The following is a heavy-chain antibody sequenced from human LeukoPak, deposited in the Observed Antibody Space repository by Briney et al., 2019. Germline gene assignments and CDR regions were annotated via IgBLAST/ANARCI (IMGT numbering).Heavy chain of an antibody. CDR2: ISAYNGDT. CDR1: GYTFTDYG. Sequence: GASVTVSCKASGYTFTDYGLSWVRQAPGQGLEWMGWISAYNGDTNCAQKLQGRVTMTTDTSTSTAYMELRSLRSDDTAVYYCARDRLGYCSGGSCYPVDYWGQGTLVTVSS. V-gene: IGHV1-18*01. J-gene: IGHJ4*02. D-gene: IGHD2-15*01. CDR3: ARDRLGYCSGGSCYPVDY.